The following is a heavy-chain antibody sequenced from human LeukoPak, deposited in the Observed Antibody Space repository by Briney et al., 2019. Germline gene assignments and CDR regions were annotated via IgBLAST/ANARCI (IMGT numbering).Heavy chain of an antibody. CDR2: IYSGGST. J-gene: IGHJ4*02. V-gene: IGHV3-53*01. Sequence: PGGSLRLSCAASGFTVSYNYMSWVRQAPGKGLEWVSVIYSGGSTYYADSVKGRFTISRDNSKNTLYLQMNSLRAEDTAVYHCARGDAARYCTNGVCYYFDYWGQGTLVTVSS. D-gene: IGHD2-8*01. CDR3: ARGDAARYCTNGVCYYFDY. CDR1: GFTVSYNY.